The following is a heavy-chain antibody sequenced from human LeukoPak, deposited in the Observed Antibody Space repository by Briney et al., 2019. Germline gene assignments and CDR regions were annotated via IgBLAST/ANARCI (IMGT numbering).Heavy chain of an antibody. CDR1: GYTLTDYF. D-gene: IGHD2-8*01. CDR2: INPNSGAT. J-gene: IGHJ4*02. CDR3: ARDNSLMVYDY. Sequence: ASVTVSCKASGYTLTDYFMHWVRQARGQGLEWMGWINPNSGATSYAQKFQGRVTMTRDTSISTAYMELSRLRSDDTAVYYCARDNSLMVYDYWGQGSLVTVSS. V-gene: IGHV1-2*02.